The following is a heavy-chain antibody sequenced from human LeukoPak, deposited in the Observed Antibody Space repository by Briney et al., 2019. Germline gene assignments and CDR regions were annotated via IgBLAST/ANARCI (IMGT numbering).Heavy chain of an antibody. J-gene: IGHJ4*02. CDR1: GFTFSNYW. Sequence: PGGSLRLSCAASGFTFSNYWMGWVRQAPGKGLQWVANIKTDGSEKYYVDSVKGRFTISRDNAKNSLYLQMNSLRAEDTGVYYCARDGVTSSVAYWGQGTLVTVSS. V-gene: IGHV3-7*01. D-gene: IGHD2-21*02. CDR2: IKTDGSEK. CDR3: ARDGVTSSVAY.